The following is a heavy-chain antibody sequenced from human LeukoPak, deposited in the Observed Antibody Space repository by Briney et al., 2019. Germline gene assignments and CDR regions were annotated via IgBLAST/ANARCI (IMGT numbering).Heavy chain of an antibody. V-gene: IGHV4-39*01. J-gene: IGHJ4*02. CDR3: EAAGNALFDY. D-gene: IGHD6-13*01. CDR1: GGSISSSSYY. CDR2: IYYSGST. Sequence: PSETLSLTCTVPGGSISSSSYYWGWIRQPPGKGLEWIGSIYYSGSTYYNPSLKSRVTISVDTSKNQFSLKLSSVTAADTAVYYCEAAGNALFDYWGQGTLVTVSS.